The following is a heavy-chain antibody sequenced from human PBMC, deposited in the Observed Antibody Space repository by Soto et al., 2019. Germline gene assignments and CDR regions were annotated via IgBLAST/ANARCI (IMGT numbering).Heavy chain of an antibody. J-gene: IGHJ4*02. CDR3: ARGPDYVWGSYRSTYYFDY. CDR2: IYHSGST. V-gene: IGHV4-30-2*01. CDR1: GGSISSGGYS. Sequence: PSETLSLTCAVSGGSISSGGYSWSWIRQPPGKGLEWIGYIYHSGSTYYNPSLKNRVTISVDRSKNQFSLKLSSVTAADTAVYYCARGPDYVWGSYRSTYYFDYWGQGTLVTVSS. D-gene: IGHD3-16*02.